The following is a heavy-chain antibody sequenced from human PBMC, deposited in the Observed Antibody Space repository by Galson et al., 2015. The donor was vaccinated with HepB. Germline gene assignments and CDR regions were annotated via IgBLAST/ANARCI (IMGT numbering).Heavy chain of an antibody. CDR3: ARREMATHYYYYGMDV. CDR1: GYTFTSYG. V-gene: IGHV1-18*01. J-gene: IGHJ6*02. D-gene: IGHD5-24*01. CDR2: ISAYNGNT. Sequence: SVKVSCKASGYTFTSYGISWVRQAPGQGLEWMGWISAYNGNTNYAQRLQGRVTMTTDTSTSTAYMELRSLRSDDTAAYYCARREMATHYYYYGMDVWGQGTTVTVSS.